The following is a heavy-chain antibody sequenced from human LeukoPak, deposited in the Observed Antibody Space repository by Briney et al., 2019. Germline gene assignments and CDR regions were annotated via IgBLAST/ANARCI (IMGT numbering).Heavy chain of an antibody. J-gene: IGHJ4*02. CDR3: AETGPTDF. CDR1: GFTFSSYG. Sequence: PGRSLRPSCAASGFTFSSYGMHWVRQAPGKGLEWVAAISHDGTNTHYAESVKGRFTISRDNSKNMLYLQMNSLRAEDTALYYCAETGPTDFWGQGTLVTVSS. D-gene: IGHD3-9*01. CDR2: ISHDGTNT. V-gene: IGHV3-30*03.